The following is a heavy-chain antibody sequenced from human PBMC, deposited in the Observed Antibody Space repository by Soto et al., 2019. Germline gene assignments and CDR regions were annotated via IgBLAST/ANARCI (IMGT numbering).Heavy chain of an antibody. CDR3: ARAVAAAVHQGYGMDV. Sequence: PSELLSHTYTVADGTIIGYYWIWIRQHPGKGLEWIGYIYYSGSTNYNPSLKSRVTISVDTSKNQFSLKLSSVTAADTAVYYCARAVAAAVHQGYGMDVWGQGTTVTGSS. CDR1: DGTIIGYY. D-gene: IGHD6-13*01. CDR2: IYYSGST. J-gene: IGHJ6*02. V-gene: IGHV4-59*01.